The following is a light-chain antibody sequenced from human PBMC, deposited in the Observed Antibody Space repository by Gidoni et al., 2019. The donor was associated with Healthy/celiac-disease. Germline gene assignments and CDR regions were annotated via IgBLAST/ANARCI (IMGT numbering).Light chain of an antibody. Sequence: EIVLTQSPGNLSLSTGERATLSCRASQSVSSSYLAWYQQKPGQAPRLLIYGASSRATGIPDRFSGSGSGTDFTRTISRLEPEDFAVYYCQQYGSSPPWTFGQGTKVEIK. CDR1: QSVSSSY. CDR3: QQYGSSPPWT. V-gene: IGKV3-20*01. J-gene: IGKJ1*01. CDR2: GAS.